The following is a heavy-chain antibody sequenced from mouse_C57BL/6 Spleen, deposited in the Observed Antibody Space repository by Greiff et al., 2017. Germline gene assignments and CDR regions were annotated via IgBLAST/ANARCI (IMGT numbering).Heavy chain of an antibody. Sequence: QVTLKVSGAELARPGASVKLSCKASGYTFTSYGISWVKQRTGQGLEWIGEIYPRSGNTYYNEKFKGKATLTADKSSSTAYMELRSLTSEDSAVYFCARAGNGYWGQGTTLTVSS. D-gene: IGHD2-1*01. CDR2: IYPRSGNT. V-gene: IGHV1-81*01. CDR3: ARAGNGY. J-gene: IGHJ2*01. CDR1: GYTFTSYG.